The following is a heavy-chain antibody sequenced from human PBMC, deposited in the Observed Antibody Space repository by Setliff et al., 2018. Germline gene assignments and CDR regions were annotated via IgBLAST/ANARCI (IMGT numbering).Heavy chain of an antibody. CDR1: GVSIRSYY. CDR2: IFYSGSS. J-gene: IGHJ6*02. CDR3: VRDRTAYSYGLDV. D-gene: IGHD5-18*01. V-gene: IGHV4-59*01. Sequence: ASETLSLTCTVSGVSIRSYYWSWIRQPPGKGLEWIGYIFYSGSSNYNPSLKTRVTMSVDTSKNQFALNLRSVTAADTAVYYCVRDRTAYSYGLDVWGQGTTVTVSS.